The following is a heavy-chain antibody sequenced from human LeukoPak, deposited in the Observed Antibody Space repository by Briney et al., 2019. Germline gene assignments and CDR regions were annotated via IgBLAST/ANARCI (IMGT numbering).Heavy chain of an antibody. CDR2: IKEDGSEK. CDR3: ARISGSSKKYFQH. J-gene: IGHJ1*01. Sequence: GGSLRLSCAASGFTFSSYWMTWVRQAPGKGLEWVANIKEDGSEKHYMDSVKGRFTISRDNANNSVYLQMNGLRAEDTALYYCARISGSSKKYFQHWGQGTLATVSS. CDR1: GFTFSSYW. D-gene: IGHD1-26*01. V-gene: IGHV3-7*01.